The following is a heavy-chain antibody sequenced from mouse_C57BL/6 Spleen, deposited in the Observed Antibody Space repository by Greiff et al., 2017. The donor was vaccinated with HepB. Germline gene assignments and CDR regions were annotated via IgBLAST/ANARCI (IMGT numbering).Heavy chain of an antibody. D-gene: IGHD1-1*01. J-gene: IGHJ4*01. CDR3: ARHDGSSSYAMDY. V-gene: IGHV2-6-1*01. CDR2: IWSDGST. CDR1: GFSLTSYG. Sequence: QVQLKESGPGLVAPSQRLSITCTVSGFSLTSYGVHWVRQPPGKGLEWLVVIWSDGSTTYNSALKSRLSISKDNSKSQVFLKMNSLQTDDTAMYYCARHDGSSSYAMDYWGQGTSVTVSS.